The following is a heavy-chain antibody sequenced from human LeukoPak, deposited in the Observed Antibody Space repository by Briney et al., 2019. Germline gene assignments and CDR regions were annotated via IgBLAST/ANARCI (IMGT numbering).Heavy chain of an antibody. CDR2: LYYSGST. CDR3: ARETIWSGYYSRGYYFDY. J-gene: IGHJ4*02. Sequence: PSETLSLTCTVSGGSISSGDYYWSWIRRPPGKGLEWIGYLYYSGSTYYNPSLKSRVTISVDTSRNQFSLKLSSVTAADTAVYYCARETIWSGYYSRGYYFDYWGQGTLVTVSS. V-gene: IGHV4-30-4*08. CDR1: GGSISSGDYY. D-gene: IGHD3-3*01.